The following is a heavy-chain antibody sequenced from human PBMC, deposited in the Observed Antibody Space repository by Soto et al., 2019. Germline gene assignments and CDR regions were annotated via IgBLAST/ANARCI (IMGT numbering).Heavy chain of an antibody. D-gene: IGHD6-13*01. Sequence: QLQLQESGSGLVKPSQTLSLTCAVSGGSISSGGYSWSWIRQPPGKGLEWFGYIYHSGSTYYHPSLKSRVTISVDRSKNQFSLKLSSVTAADTAVYYCARDVAAAGTGEVSWFDPWGQGTLVTVSS. CDR3: ARDVAAAGTGEVSWFDP. V-gene: IGHV4-30-2*01. CDR1: GGSISSGGYS. J-gene: IGHJ5*02. CDR2: IYHSGST.